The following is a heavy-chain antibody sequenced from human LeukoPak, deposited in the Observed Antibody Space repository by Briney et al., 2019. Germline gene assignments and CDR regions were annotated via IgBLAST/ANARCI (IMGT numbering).Heavy chain of an antibody. Sequence: GGSLRLSCAASGFTFSSYSMHWVRQAPGKGLEWVSSISTTTYPYYADSVKGRFTISRDNAKNSLYLKMNSLRAEDTGVYYCARGNYFDYWGQGTLVTVSS. CDR2: ISTTTYP. D-gene: IGHD3-10*01. V-gene: IGHV3-21*01. CDR3: ARGNYFDY. CDR1: GFTFSSYS. J-gene: IGHJ4*02.